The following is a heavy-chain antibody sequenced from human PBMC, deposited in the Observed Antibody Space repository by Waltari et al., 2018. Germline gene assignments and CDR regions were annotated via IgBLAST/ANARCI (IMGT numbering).Heavy chain of an antibody. J-gene: IGHJ4*02. CDR2: ISLYNGNT. CDR3: ARVAYGVNFFDY. V-gene: IGHV1-18*01. CDR1: GYTYTHYG. Sequence: QVQLVQSGAEVKKLGASVKVSCKASGYTYTHYGITWGRQAPGQGLEWMGWISLYNGNTVYAQNLDGRVTITTDTSATTSYMELRSLRSDDTAMYYCARVAYGVNFFDYWGQGTLVTVSS. D-gene: IGHD4-17*01.